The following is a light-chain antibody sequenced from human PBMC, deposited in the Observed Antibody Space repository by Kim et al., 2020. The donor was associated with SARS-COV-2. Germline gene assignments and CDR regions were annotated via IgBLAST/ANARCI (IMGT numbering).Light chain of an antibody. J-gene: IGLJ3*02. Sequence: QPVLTQPPSVSGAPGQRVTISCTGSSSNTGAGYDVHWYQQLPGPAHKLLIYGATNRPSGVPDRFSGSKSGTSASLAITGLQAEDEADYYCQSYDSSLNSWVFGGGTQLTVL. V-gene: IGLV1-40*01. CDR3: QSYDSSLNSWV. CDR1: SSNTGAGYD. CDR2: GAT.